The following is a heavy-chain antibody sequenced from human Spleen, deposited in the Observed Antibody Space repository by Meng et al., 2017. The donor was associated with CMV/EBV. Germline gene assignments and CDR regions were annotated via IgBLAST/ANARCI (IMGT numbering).Heavy chain of an antibody. CDR2: IYWNDDK. D-gene: IGHD3-10*01. CDR3: AHRLYINYYGSGSYYSAWAFDY. J-gene: IGHJ4*02. V-gene: IGHV2-5*01. Sequence: GVGWIRQPPGKALEWLALIYWNDDKRYSPSLKSRLTITKDTSKNQVVLTMTNMDPVDTATYYCAHRLYINYYGSGSYYSAWAFDYWGQGTLVTVSS. CDR1: G.